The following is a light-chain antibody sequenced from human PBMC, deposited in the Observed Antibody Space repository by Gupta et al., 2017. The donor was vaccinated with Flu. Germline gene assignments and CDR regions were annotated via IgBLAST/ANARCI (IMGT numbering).Light chain of an antibody. CDR2: SAS. CDR1: QGIYTY. J-gene: IGKJ4*01. CDR3: QQVRSYPLT. V-gene: IGKV1-9*01. Sequence: DIQLTQSPSFLSASVGDRVTITCRASQGIYTYLAWYQQKPGKAPRLLIYSASTLQRGVPSRFTGGGSGAEFTLTISSLQPEDFATYYCQQVRSYPLTFGGGTKVQI.